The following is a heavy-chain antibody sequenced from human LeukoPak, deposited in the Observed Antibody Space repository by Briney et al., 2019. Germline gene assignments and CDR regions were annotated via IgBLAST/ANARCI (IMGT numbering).Heavy chain of an antibody. D-gene: IGHD1-26*01. CDR2: ISSSGSTI. CDR1: GFTFSSYA. V-gene: IGHV3-11*01. CDR3: ARWDSGSYYRSRDY. J-gene: IGHJ4*02. Sequence: GGSLRLSCAASGFTFSSYAMSWIRQAPGKGLEWVSYISSSGSTIYYADSVKGRFTISRDNAKNSLYLQMNSLRAEDTAVYYCARWDSGSYYRSRDYWGQGTLVTVSS.